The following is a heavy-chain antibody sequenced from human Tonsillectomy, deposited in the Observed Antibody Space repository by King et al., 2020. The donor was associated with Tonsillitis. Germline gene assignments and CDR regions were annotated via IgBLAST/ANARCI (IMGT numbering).Heavy chain of an antibody. CDR3: ARDLRSSGWYIDY. CDR1: VFTFSNYW. D-gene: IGHD6-19*01. Sequence: VQLVESGGGLVQPGGSLRLSCAASVFTFSNYWMHWVRQAPGKGLVWVSHINGDGSSTRYADSVKGRFTIARDKAKNNLDPQKNSLRAEDTAVYYCARDLRSSGWYIDYWGQGTLVTVSS. CDR2: INGDGSST. J-gene: IGHJ4*02. V-gene: IGHV3-74*01.